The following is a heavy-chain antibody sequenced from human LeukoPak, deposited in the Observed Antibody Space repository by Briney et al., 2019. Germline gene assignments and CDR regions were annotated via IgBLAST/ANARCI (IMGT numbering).Heavy chain of an antibody. CDR3: ARWGNVAAAIGLENYYFGF. CDR2: INHSGST. CDR1: GGSFSGYY. J-gene: IGHJ4*02. V-gene: IGHV4-34*01. Sequence: PSETLSLTCAVYGGSFSGYYWSSIRQPPGQGLEWIGEINHSGSTNYNPSLKTRVTISVDTSKNPFSLKLISVTAADTAVYYCARWGNVAAAIGLENYYFGFWGQGTLVTVSS. D-gene: IGHD2-2*02.